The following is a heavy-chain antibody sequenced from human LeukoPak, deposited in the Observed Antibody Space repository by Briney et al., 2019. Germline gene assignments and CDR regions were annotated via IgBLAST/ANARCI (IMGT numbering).Heavy chain of an antibody. CDR2: IIPIFGTA. J-gene: IGHJ4*02. D-gene: IGHD2-2*01. CDR3: ARYLIYCSSTSCTSGNFDY. CDR1: GGTFSSYA. Sequence: SVKVSCKASGGTFSSYAISWVRQAPGQGLEWMGVIIPIFGTANYAQKFQGRVTITADKSTSTAYMELSSLRSEDTAVYYCARYLIYCSSTSCTSGNFDYWGQGTLVTVSS. V-gene: IGHV1-69*06.